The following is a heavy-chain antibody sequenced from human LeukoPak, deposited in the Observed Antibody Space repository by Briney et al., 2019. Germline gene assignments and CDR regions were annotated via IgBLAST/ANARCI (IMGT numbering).Heavy chain of an antibody. V-gene: IGHV4-34*01. CDR3: ARSGSKAPIDP. D-gene: IGHD1-26*01. CDR1: GGSFSGYY. J-gene: IGHJ5*02. Sequence: SETLSLTCAVYGGSFSGYYWSWIRQPPGKGLEWIGEINHSGSTNYNPSLKSRVTISVDTSKNQFSLKLSSVTAADTAVYYCARSGSKAPIDPWGQGALVTVSS. CDR2: INHSGST.